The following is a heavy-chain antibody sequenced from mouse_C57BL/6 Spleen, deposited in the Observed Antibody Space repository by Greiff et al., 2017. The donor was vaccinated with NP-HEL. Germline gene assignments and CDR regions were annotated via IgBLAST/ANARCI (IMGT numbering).Heavy chain of an antibody. CDR3: AIWLLRGLYAMDY. V-gene: IGHV1-74*01. J-gene: IGHJ4*01. D-gene: IGHD2-3*01. CDR2: IHPSDSDT. CDR1: GYTFTSYW. Sequence: QVQLKQPGAELVKPGASVKVSCKASGYTFTSYWMPWVKQRPGQGLEWIGRIHPSDSDTNYNQKFKGKATLTVDKSSSTAYMQLSSLTSEDSAVYYSAIWLLRGLYAMDYWGQGTSVTVSS.